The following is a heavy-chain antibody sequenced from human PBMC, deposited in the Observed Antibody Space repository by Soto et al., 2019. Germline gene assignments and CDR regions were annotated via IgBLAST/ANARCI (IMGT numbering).Heavy chain of an antibody. D-gene: IGHD6-13*01. CDR3: ARHGYSSSWYPDH. CDR2: AQPGYSDT. V-gene: IGHV5-51*01. CDR1: GYRFSSFW. J-gene: IGHJ4*02. Sequence: GESLKISFQASGYRFSSFWIGWVRQMPGKGLEWMGIAQPGYSDTRYSPAFQGHVTISADESTNTAYLQWSSLRASDTAMYFCARHGYSSSWYPDHWGQGTLVTVSS.